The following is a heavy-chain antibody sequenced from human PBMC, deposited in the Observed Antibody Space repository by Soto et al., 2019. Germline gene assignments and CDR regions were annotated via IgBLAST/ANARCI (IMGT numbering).Heavy chain of an antibody. CDR3: AREAGTWHLPLNWFDP. Sequence: EVQLVESGGGLVQPGGSLRLSCAASGFTFSSYSMNWVRQAPGKGLEWVSYISSSSSTIYYADSVKGRFTISRDNAKNSLYLQMNSLRDEATAVYYCAREAGTWHLPLNWFDPWGQGTLVTVSS. CDR1: GFTFSSYS. V-gene: IGHV3-48*02. J-gene: IGHJ5*02. CDR2: ISSSSSTI. D-gene: IGHD6-19*01.